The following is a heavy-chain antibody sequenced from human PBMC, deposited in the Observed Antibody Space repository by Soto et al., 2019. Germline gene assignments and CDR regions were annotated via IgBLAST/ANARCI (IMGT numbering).Heavy chain of an antibody. CDR1: GFTFSNDW. Sequence: EVQLVESGGGLVQPGGSLRLSCAASGFTFSNDWMTWVRQASGKGLEWVANVKHDGSETYYVDSVKGRFTISRDNAKNSLYLQMNSLRAEDTALYYCTRDVGDGWGQGTLVTISS. CDR3: TRDVGDG. J-gene: IGHJ4*02. CDR2: VKHDGSET. V-gene: IGHV3-7*01.